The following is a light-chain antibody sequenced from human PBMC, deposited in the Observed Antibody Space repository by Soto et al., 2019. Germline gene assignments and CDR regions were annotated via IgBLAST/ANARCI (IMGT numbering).Light chain of an antibody. CDR3: CSYASSYTLYVV. CDR2: DVS. Sequence: QSALTQPRSVSGSPGQSVTISCTGTSSDVGGYNYVSWYQQHPGKAPKLMIYDVSKRPSGVPDRFSGSKSGNTASLTISGLQAEDEADYYCCSYASSYTLYVVFGGGTKLTFL. J-gene: IGLJ2*01. CDR1: SSDVGGYNY. V-gene: IGLV2-11*01.